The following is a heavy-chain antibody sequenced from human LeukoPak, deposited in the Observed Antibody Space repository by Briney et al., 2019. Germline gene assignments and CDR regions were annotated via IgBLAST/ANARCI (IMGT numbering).Heavy chain of an antibody. CDR1: GGSISSSSYY. Sequence: SETLSLTCTVSGGSISSSSYYWGWIRQPPGKGLEWIGSIYYSGSTYYNPSLKSRVTISVDTSKNQFSLKLSSVTAADTAVYYCARDQRSRGNYYGSGSYPSWGQGTLVTVSS. CDR3: ARDQRSRGNYYGSGSYPS. CDR2: IYYSGST. V-gene: IGHV4-39*07. J-gene: IGHJ5*02. D-gene: IGHD3-10*01.